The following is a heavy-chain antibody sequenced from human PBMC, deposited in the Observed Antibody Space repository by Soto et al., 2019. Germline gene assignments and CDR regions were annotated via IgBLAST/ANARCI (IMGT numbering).Heavy chain of an antibody. CDR3: AAGGGLPRYY. CDR2: IYYTGNT. D-gene: IGHD5-12*01. V-gene: IGHV4-59*12. Sequence: SETLSLTCTVSGGSSSSYYWSWIRQPPGKGLEWIGYIYYTGNTNYNPSLKSRVTISVDRSKNQFSLKLSSVTAADTAVYYCAAGGGLPRYYWGQGTLVTVSS. J-gene: IGHJ4*02. CDR1: GGSSSSYY.